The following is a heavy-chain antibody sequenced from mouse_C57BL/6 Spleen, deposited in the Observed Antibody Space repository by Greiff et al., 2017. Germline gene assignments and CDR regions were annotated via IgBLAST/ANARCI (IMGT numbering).Heavy chain of an antibody. V-gene: IGHV1-42*01. D-gene: IGHD2-1*01. CDR1: GYSFTGYY. CDR3: ARRGNYWYFDV. J-gene: IGHJ1*03. Sequence: VQLQQSGPELVKPGASVKISCKASGYSFTGYYMNWVKQSPEKSLEWIGEINPSTGGTTYNQKFKAKATLTVDKTSSTVYMQLKSLTSEDSAVYDCARRGNYWYFDVWGTGTTVTVSS. CDR2: INPSTGGT.